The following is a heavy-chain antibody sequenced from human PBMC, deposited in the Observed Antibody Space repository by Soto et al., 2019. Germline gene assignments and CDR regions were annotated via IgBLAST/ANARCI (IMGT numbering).Heavy chain of an antibody. D-gene: IGHD3-22*01. CDR3: AREGAAAWLNNWFDP. J-gene: IGHJ5*02. Sequence: VQLVQSGAEVKKPGSSVKVSCKASGGTFSSYTISWVRQAPGRGLEWMGRIIPILGIANYAQKFQGRVTITADISTSTAYMELSSLRSEDTAVYYCAREGAAAWLNNWFDPWGQGTLVTVSS. CDR2: IIPILGIA. CDR1: GGTFSSYT. V-gene: IGHV1-69*08.